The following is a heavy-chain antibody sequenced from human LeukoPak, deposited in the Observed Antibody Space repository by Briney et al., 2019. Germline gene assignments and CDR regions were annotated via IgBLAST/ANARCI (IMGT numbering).Heavy chain of an antibody. CDR1: GFTFSSNW. CDR2: IKPDGSAQ. CDR3: ARDLNWPGP. Sequence: QSGGSLRLSCATSGFTFSSNWMSWVRHVPGRGLDWVANIKPDGSAQYYAASVKGRFTVSRDNAKNSLYLQMNSLRVDDTAVYYCARDLNWPGPWGQGTLVTVSS. J-gene: IGHJ5*02. V-gene: IGHV3-7*03. D-gene: IGHD5-24*01.